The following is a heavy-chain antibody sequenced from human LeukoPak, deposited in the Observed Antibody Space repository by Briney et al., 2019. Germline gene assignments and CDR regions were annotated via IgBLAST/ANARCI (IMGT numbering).Heavy chain of an antibody. J-gene: IGHJ3*01. V-gene: IGHV3-15*01. CDR1: GITLTNDW. D-gene: IGHD2-2*01. Sequence: GGSLRLSCAASGITLTNDWMSWVRQAPGKGLEWVGRIKSKTDGETTDYAAPVKGRFTVSRDDSKNMVALQMNSLKTEDTAVYYCTKERYCASTTCPGAFDLWGQGTMVTVSS. CDR2: IKSKTDGETT. CDR3: TKERYCASTTCPGAFDL.